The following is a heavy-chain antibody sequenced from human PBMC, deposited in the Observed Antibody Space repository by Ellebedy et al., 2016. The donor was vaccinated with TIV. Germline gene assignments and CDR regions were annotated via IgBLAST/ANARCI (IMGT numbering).Heavy chain of an antibody. V-gene: IGHV3-48*01. CDR3: ARVGRSGYDKDIPNY. CDR1: GFTFSSYT. Sequence: PGGSLRLSCAASGFTFSSYTMNWVRQAPGKGLEWVSYISNSAIYYADSVKGRFTISRDNAKNSLYLQMNSLRAEDTAVYYCARVGRSGYDKDIPNYWGQGTLVTVSS. D-gene: IGHD5-12*01. J-gene: IGHJ4*02. CDR2: ISNSAI.